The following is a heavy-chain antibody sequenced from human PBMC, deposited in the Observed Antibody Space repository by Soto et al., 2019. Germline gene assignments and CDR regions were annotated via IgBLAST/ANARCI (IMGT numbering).Heavy chain of an antibody. CDR1: GFTFTSFA. D-gene: IGHD3-3*02. Sequence: SVKVSCKASGFTFTSFAVQWVRQARGQRLEWMGWIVVGSGNTNYAQKFQERVTITRDMSTSTAYMELSSLRSDDTVVYYCAADCALSTPDSWGQGTMVTVSS. V-gene: IGHV1-58*01. J-gene: IGHJ5*01. CDR2: IVVGSGNT. CDR3: AADCALSTPDS.